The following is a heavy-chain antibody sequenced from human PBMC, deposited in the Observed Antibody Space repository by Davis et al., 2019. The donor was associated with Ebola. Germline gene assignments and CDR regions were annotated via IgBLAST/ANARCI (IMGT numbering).Heavy chain of an antibody. CDR1: GGSISSSSYY. V-gene: IGHV4-39*01. Sequence: SETLSLTCTVSGGSISSSSYYWGWIRQPPGKGLEWIGSIYYSGSTYYNPSLKSRVTISVDTSKNQFSLKLSSVTAADTAVYYCARGAIFGVVISWGQGTLVTVSS. CDR2: IYYSGST. J-gene: IGHJ5*02. D-gene: IGHD3-3*01. CDR3: ARGAIFGVVIS.